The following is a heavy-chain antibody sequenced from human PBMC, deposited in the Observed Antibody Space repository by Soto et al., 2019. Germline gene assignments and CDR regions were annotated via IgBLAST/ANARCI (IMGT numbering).Heavy chain of an antibody. J-gene: IGHJ4*02. D-gene: IGHD6-13*01. CDR2: IKSKTDGGTT. V-gene: IGHV3-15*01. CDR1: GFTFSNAW. CDR3: TTDFAQQPDY. Sequence: EVQLVESGGGLVKPGGSLRLSCAASGFTFSNAWMSWVRQAPGKGLEWVGRIKSKTDGGTTDYAAPVKGRFTISRDDSNNTLYLQLNSLKTADTAVYYCTTDFAQQPDYWGQGTLVTVSS.